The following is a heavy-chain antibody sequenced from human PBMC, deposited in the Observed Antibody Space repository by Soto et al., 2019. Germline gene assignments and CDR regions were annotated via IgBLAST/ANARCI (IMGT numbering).Heavy chain of an antibody. J-gene: IGHJ4*02. Sequence: QVQLVESGGGVVQPGRSLRLSCAASGFTFSSYGMHWVRQAPGKGLEWVAVIWYDGSNKYYADSVKGRFTISRDNSKNTLYLQMNSLRAEDTAVYYCARDAPAAGISDYWGQGTLVTVSS. CDR2: IWYDGSNK. CDR3: ARDAPAAGISDY. D-gene: IGHD6-13*01. V-gene: IGHV3-33*01. CDR1: GFTFSSYG.